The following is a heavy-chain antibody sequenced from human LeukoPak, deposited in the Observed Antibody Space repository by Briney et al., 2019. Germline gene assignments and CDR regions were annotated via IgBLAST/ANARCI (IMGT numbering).Heavy chain of an antibody. CDR1: GGSISSYY. J-gene: IGHJ4*02. D-gene: IGHD4-17*01. CDR3: ARDPYGDYVAGYYFDY. CDR2: IYTSGST. Sequence: SETLSLTCTVSGGSISSYYWSWIRQPAGKGLEWIGRIYTSGSTNYNPSLKSRVTMSVDTLKNQFSLKLSSVTAADTAVYYCARDPYGDYVAGYYFDYWGQGTLVTVSS. V-gene: IGHV4-4*07.